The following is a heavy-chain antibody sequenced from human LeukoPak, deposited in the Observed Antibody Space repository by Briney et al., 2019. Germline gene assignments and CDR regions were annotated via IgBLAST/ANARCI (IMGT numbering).Heavy chain of an antibody. V-gene: IGHV4-39*07. D-gene: IGHD4-17*01. CDR2: ISNSGST. CDR1: GGSITSGIFF. CDR3: ARDLDGDYERVY. J-gene: IGHJ4*02. Sequence: SETLSLTCTVSGGSITSGIFFWGWIRQSPGKGLEWIGSISNSGSTHYNPSLKSRVTMSVDMSKNQFSLKLSSVSAADTAVYYCARDLDGDYERVYWGQGTLVTVSS.